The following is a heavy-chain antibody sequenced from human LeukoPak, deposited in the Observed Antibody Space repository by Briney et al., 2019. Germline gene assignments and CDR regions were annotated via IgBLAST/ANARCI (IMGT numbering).Heavy chain of an antibody. CDR2: INHRGST. D-gene: IGHD6-19*01. Sequence: PSETLSLTCAVYGGSFSGYYWSWIRQPPGKGLEWIGEINHRGSTNYNPSLKSRVTISVDTSKNQFSLKLSSVTAADTAVYYCATARRYSSGWYRDYWGQGTLVTVSS. V-gene: IGHV4-34*01. J-gene: IGHJ4*02. CDR1: GGSFSGYY. CDR3: ATARRYSSGWYRDY.